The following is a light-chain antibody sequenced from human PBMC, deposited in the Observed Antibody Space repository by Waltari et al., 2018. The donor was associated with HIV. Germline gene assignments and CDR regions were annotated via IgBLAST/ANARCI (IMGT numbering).Light chain of an antibody. CDR3: SSYTSSSTLWM. CDR2: EVN. V-gene: IGLV2-18*02. J-gene: IGLJ3*02. Sequence: QSALTQPPSVSGSPGQSVTISCTGPNSDVGSYNRVSWYQLPPGTAPKLMIYEVNTRPAGVPDRFSGSRSGNTASLTISGLQAEDEADYYCSSYTSSSTLWMFGGVTKLIVL. CDR1: NSDVGSYNR.